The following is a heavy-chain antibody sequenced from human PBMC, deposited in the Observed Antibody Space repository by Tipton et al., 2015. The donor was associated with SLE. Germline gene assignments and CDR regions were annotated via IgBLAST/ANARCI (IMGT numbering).Heavy chain of an antibody. D-gene: IGHD2-8*01. V-gene: IGHV4-59*01. Sequence: TLSLTCTVSGGYISSYYWSWIRQPPGKGLEWIGYIYYSGSTNYNPSLKSRVTISVDTSKNQFSLKLSSVTAADTAVYYCARDGGYCTNGVCWGWFDPWGQGTLVTVSS. J-gene: IGHJ5*02. CDR1: GGYISSYY. CDR3: ARDGGYCTNGVCWGWFDP. CDR2: IYYSGST.